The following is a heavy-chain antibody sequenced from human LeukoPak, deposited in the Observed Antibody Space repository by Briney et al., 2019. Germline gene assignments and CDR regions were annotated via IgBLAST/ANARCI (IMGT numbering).Heavy chain of an antibody. CDR1: GGSISSGDYY. J-gene: IGHJ5*02. V-gene: IGHV4-30-4*01. D-gene: IGHD3-22*01. Sequence: PSQTLSLTCNVSGGSISSGDYYWSWIRQPPGKGLEWIGYIYSSGSTYYNPSLKSRVTISIDTSRNQFSLKLSSVTAADTAVYFCARAYYYDSRWFDPWGQGTLVTVSS. CDR3: ARAYYYDSRWFDP. CDR2: IYSSGST.